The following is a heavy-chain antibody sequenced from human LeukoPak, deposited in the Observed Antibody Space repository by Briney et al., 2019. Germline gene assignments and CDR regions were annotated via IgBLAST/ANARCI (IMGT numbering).Heavy chain of an antibody. CDR1: GFTFSSYA. CDR2: ITGSSGTT. Sequence: GGSLRLSCAASGFTFSSYAMSWVRQPPGKGLTWVSSITGSSGTTYYADSVKGRFTISRDNSKNTLYLQMNSLRAEDTAVYYCAKGTQWLVVCDYWGQGTLVTVSS. D-gene: IGHD6-19*01. J-gene: IGHJ4*02. CDR3: AKGTQWLVVCDY. V-gene: IGHV3-23*01.